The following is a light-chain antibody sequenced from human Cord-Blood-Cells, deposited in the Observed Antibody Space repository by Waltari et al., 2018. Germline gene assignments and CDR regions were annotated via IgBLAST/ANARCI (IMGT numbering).Light chain of an antibody. CDR3: QSYDSSNHWV. J-gene: IGLJ3*02. CDR2: EDN. V-gene: IGLV6-57*01. Sequence: FMLTQPHSVSESPGKTVTISCTRSSGSIASNSVQWYQQRPGSSPTPVIDEDNQRPCGVPDRVSGAIDSSSNAASLTISGLKTEDEADYYCQSYDSSNHWVFGGGTKLTVL. CDR1: SGSIASNS.